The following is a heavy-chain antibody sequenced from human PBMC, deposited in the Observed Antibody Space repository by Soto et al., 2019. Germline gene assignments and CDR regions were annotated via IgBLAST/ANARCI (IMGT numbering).Heavy chain of an antibody. V-gene: IGHV1-2*04. CDR2: INPNSGGT. Sequence: ASVKVSCKASGYTFTGYYMHWVRQAPGQGLEWMGWINPNSGGTNYAQKFQGWVTMTRDTSISTAYMELSRLRSDDTAVYYCARGYDSSGSPLVDCWGQGTLVTVSS. J-gene: IGHJ4*02. D-gene: IGHD3-22*01. CDR1: GYTFTGYY. CDR3: ARGYDSSGSPLVDC.